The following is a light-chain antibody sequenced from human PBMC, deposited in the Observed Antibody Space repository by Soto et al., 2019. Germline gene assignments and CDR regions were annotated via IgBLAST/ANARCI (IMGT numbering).Light chain of an antibody. J-gene: IGKJ2*02. Sequence: EIVLTQSPATLSLSPGERATLSCRASQSVSSYLAWYQQKPGQAPRLLIYDASNRATGIPARFSGSESGTDFTLAISSLEPEDFAVYYCQQRSNWPRGTFGQGTKLEI. V-gene: IGKV3-11*01. CDR2: DAS. CDR1: QSVSSY. CDR3: QQRSNWPRGT.